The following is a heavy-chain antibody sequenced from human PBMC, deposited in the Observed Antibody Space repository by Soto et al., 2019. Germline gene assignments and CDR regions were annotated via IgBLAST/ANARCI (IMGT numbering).Heavy chain of an antibody. CDR2: IFSNAEK. Sequence: QVTVKESGPVLVKPTETLTLTCTVSGFSLSNAGLGVSWIRQPPGKALEWLAHIFSNAEKSYSTSLKSRPTISKDTSKIQVVLTMTNMDPVDTATYYCASTYSTSWYWFDPWGQGTLVTVSS. CDR1: GFSLSNAGLG. V-gene: IGHV2-26*04. D-gene: IGHD6-13*01. J-gene: IGHJ5*02. CDR3: ASTYSTSWYWFDP.